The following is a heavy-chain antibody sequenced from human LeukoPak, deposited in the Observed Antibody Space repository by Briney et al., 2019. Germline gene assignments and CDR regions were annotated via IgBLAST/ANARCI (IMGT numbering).Heavy chain of an antibody. V-gene: IGHV3-23*01. CDR1: GFTFSSYN. D-gene: IGHD3-22*01. CDR2: ISGSGIST. Sequence: GGSLRLSCAASGFTFSSYNINWVRQVPGKGLEWVSGISGSGISTYYEDSVKGRFTISRDNSKNTLYLQMNSLRAEDTAVYYCAKSGYHGSSGYNWGQGTLVTVSS. J-gene: IGHJ4*02. CDR3: AKSGYHGSSGYN.